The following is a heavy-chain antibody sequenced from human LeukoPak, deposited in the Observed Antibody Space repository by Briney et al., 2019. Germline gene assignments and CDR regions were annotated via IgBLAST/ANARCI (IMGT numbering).Heavy chain of an antibody. D-gene: IGHD3-10*01. CDR2: INPNSGGT. Sequence: ASVKVSCKASGYTFTGYYMHWVRQARGQGLEWMGWINPNSGGTNYAQKFRGRVTMTRDTSISTAYMEMSRLRSDDTAVYYCARPMVRGVIEDYWGQGTLVTASS. V-gene: IGHV1-2*02. J-gene: IGHJ4*02. CDR3: ARPMVRGVIEDY. CDR1: GYTFTGYY.